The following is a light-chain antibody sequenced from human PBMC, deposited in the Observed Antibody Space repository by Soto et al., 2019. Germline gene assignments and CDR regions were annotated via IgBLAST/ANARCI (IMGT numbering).Light chain of an antibody. CDR2: DVN. J-gene: IGLJ3*02. CDR1: RSDVGGYAY. Sequence: QSALTQPRSVSGSPGQSVTISCTGTRSDVGGYAYISWYQQHPGKVPKLIIYDVNKRPSGVPDRFSGSKSGNTASLTISGLQAEDEADYYCCSYAGSYTWVFGGGTKVTVL. V-gene: IGLV2-11*01. CDR3: CSYAGSYTWV.